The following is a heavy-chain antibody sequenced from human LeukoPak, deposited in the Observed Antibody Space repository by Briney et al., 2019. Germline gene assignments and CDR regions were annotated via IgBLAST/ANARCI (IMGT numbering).Heavy chain of an antibody. CDR2: IYTRGSA. V-gene: IGHV4-61*02. CDR3: ARNTATVTLYWYFDL. CDR1: GGSISSGSYY. J-gene: IGHJ2*01. Sequence: PSQTLSLTCTVSGGSISSGSYYWSWIRQPAGKGLEWIGRIYTRGSANYNPSLKNRVIISVDTSKNQLSLKLSSVTAADTAVYYCARNTATVTLYWYFDLWGRGTLVTVSS. D-gene: IGHD4-17*01.